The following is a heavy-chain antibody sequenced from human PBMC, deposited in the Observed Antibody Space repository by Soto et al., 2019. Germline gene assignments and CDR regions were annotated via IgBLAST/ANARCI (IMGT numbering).Heavy chain of an antibody. Sequence: QVQLHESGPGLVKPSQTLSLTCTVSGGSISSGGYYWSWIRQHPGRGLEWIGYIYYSGSTYYNPSLKSRVTISVDTSKNQFSLKLSSVTAADTAVYYCARDRKGVTTSVFFDYWGQGTLVTVSS. CDR2: IYYSGST. CDR3: ARDRKGVTTSVFFDY. D-gene: IGHD4-4*01. J-gene: IGHJ4*02. CDR1: GGSISSGGYY. V-gene: IGHV4-31*03.